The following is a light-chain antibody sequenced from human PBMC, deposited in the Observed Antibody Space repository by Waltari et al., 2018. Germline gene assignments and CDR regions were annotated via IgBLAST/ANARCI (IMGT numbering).Light chain of an antibody. CDR1: RSEIGGYNG. J-gene: IGLJ2*01. CDR3: GSYRSGSTFL. Sequence: QSARTQPPSVSKSLGQSVTISCTGTRSEIGGYNGVSWYQLHSGTAPRLLIYEVSKRPSGVSDRFSGSKSGNTASLTISGLQAEDEADYYCGSYRSGSTFLFGGGTRLTVL. CDR2: EVS. V-gene: IGLV2-18*02.